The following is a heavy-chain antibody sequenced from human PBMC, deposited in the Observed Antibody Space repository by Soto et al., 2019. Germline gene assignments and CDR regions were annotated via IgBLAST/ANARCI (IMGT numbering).Heavy chain of an antibody. CDR1: GYTFTSYY. CDR3: ARDVKYCTNGVCYGFDY. D-gene: IGHD2-8*01. V-gene: IGHV1-46*01. J-gene: IGHJ4*02. CDR2: INPSGGST. Sequence: ASVKVSCKASGYTFTSYYMHWVRQAPGQGLEWMGIINPSGGSTNYAQKFQGRVTMTRDTSTSTVYMELSSLRSEDTAVYYCARDVKYCTNGVCYGFDYWGQGTLVTVSS.